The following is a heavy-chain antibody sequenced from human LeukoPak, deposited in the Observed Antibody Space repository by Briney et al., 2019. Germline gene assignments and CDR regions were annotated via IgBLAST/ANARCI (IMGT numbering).Heavy chain of an antibody. CDR1: GFTFSSYW. CDR3: ASNLIKVLHAFGI. CDR2: IKQDGSEK. Sequence: GGSLRLSCAASGFTFSSYWMSWVRQAPGKGLEWVANIKQDGSEKYYVDSVKGRFTISRDNAKNSLYLQMNSLGAEDTAVYYCASNLIKVLHAFGIWGQGTMVTVSS. J-gene: IGHJ3*02. V-gene: IGHV3-7*01. D-gene: IGHD1-1*01.